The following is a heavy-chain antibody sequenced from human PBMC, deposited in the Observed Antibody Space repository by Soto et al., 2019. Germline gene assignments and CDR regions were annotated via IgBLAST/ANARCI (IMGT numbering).Heavy chain of an antibody. CDR1: GSTFTSYA. CDR2: ICGSGGST. V-gene: IGHV3-23*01. Sequence: EVQLLESGGGLVQPGGSLSPSCAAPGSTFTSYAMSGFPQAQGRGRGGGSAICGSGGSTYYADSAKGRFPISRDNSKNPMYLQMNSLRAEDTAVYYCAKVGAVALPNYFDYWGQGTLVTVSS. J-gene: IGHJ4*02. D-gene: IGHD6-19*01. CDR3: AKVGAVALPNYFDY.